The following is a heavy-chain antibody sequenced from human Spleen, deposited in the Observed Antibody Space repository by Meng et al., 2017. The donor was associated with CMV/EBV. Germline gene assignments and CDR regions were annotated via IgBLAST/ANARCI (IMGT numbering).Heavy chain of an antibody. CDR2: VSTGNAQ. V-gene: IGHV3-23*01. J-gene: IGHJ5*01. CDR3: VKFPGGLSPGNAIFFDS. D-gene: IGHD3-10*01. Sequence: GESLKISCAASGFTFPNFAFGWFRQAPGKGLELVSSVSTGNAQYGADTVRGRITISRDNSRKTLYLQMNSLRVEDTAVYYCVKFPGGLSPGNAIFFDSWGRGTLVTVSS. CDR1: GFTFPNFA.